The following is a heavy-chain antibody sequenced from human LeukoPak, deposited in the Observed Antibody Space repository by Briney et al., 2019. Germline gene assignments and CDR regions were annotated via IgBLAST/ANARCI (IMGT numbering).Heavy chain of an antibody. D-gene: IGHD3-22*01. V-gene: IGHV3-30*03. J-gene: IGHJ4*02. CDR3: ASRYYYEPDFDY. CDR1: GFTFSSYG. CDR2: ISYDGSNK. Sequence: GGSLRLSCAASGFTFSSYGMHWDRQAPGKGLEWVAVISYDGSNKYYADSVKGRFTISRDNSKNTLYLQMNSLRAEDTAVYYCASRYYYEPDFDYWGQGTLVTVSS.